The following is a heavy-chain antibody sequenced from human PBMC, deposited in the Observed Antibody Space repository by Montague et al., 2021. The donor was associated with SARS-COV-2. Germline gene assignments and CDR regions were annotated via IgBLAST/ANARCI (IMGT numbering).Heavy chain of an antibody. Sequence: SETLSLTCTVSGESISGYYWSWIRQSPRSGLEWIGEINDSGTATYNPSLTSRVSISIDTSKNQFTLKLTSVTAADTAMYYCAKEREVVRAARTLVVFDLWGQGTMVTVSS. CDR2: INDSGTA. V-gene: IGHV4-34*01. J-gene: IGHJ3*01. CDR3: AKEREVVRAARTLVVFDL. D-gene: IGHD2-2*01. CDR1: GESISGYY.